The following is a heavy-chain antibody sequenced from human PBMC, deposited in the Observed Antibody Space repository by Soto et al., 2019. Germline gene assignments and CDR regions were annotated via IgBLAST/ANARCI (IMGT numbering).Heavy chain of an antibody. CDR2: IYPGDSDT. J-gene: IGHJ5*02. CDR1: GYAFTSYW. Sequence: GESLKISCTGWGYAFTSYWIAWMRQMPGKGLEWMGIIYPGDSDTRYSPSFQGQVTISADKSITTAYLQWSSLKASDTAMYYCARGYCTTSICDPWFDPWGQGTLVTVSS. CDR3: ARGYCTTSICDPWFDP. V-gene: IGHV5-51*01. D-gene: IGHD2-8*01.